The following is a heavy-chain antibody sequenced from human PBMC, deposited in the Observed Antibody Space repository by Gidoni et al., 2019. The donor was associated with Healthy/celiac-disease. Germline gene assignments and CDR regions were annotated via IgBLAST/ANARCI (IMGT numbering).Heavy chain of an antibody. J-gene: IGHJ4*02. CDR2: IKQDGSEK. Sequence: EVQLVESGGGLVQPGGSLRLSCAASGFTFRSYWMSWVRQAPGKGLEWVANIKQDGSEKYYVDSVKGRFTISRDNSKNSLYLQMNSLRAEDTAVYYCARAAIFGVVVFDYWGQGTLVTVSS. V-gene: IGHV3-7*03. CDR1: GFTFRSYW. D-gene: IGHD3-3*01. CDR3: ARAAIFGVVVFDY.